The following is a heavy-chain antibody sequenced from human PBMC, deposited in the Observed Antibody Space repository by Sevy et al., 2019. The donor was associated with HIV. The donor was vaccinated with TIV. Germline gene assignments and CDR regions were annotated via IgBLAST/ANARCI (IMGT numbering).Heavy chain of an antibody. Sequence: GGSLRRSCAASGFTFSRYDMHWVRQATGKGLEWVSSIGTAGDTYYPGSVKGRFTISRENAKKSLYLQMNSLRAGDTAVYYCARGTRYSGSYYLGDDAFDIWGQGTMVTVSS. V-gene: IGHV3-13*01. J-gene: IGHJ3*02. CDR1: GFTFSRYD. CDR2: IGTAGDT. CDR3: ARGTRYSGSYYLGDDAFDI. D-gene: IGHD1-26*01.